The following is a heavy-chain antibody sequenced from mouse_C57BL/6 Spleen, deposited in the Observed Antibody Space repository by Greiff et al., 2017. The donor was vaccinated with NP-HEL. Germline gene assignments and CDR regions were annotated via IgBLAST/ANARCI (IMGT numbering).Heavy chain of an antibody. Sequence: EVKLVESEGGLVQPGSSMKLSCTASGFTFSDYYMAWVRQVPEKGLEWVANINYDGSSTYYLDSLKSRFIISRDNAKNMLYLQMSSLKSEDTATYYCARGPYGKGAMDYWGQGTSVTVSS. CDR2: INYDGSST. D-gene: IGHD2-1*01. CDR3: ARGPYGKGAMDY. CDR1: GFTFSDYY. J-gene: IGHJ4*01. V-gene: IGHV5-16*01.